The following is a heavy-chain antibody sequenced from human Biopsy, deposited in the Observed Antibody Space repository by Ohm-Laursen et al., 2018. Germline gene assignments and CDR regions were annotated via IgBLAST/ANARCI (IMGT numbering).Heavy chain of an antibody. CDR2: IYPNSGDT. J-gene: IGHJ4*02. CDR3: ARDLLEWSLPS. D-gene: IGHD3-3*01. V-gene: IGHV1-2*02. CDR1: GDAFLGYY. Sequence: ASVKVSCKAFGDAFLGYYLHWVRQAPGQGLEWMGSIYPNSGDTDFAQKFQGRVSMTRDTSVSTAYLELSSLRSDDTAIYYCARDLLEWSLPSWGQGTLVTVSA.